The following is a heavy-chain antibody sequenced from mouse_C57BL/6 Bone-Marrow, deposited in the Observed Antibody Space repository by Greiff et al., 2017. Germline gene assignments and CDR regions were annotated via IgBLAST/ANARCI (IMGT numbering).Heavy chain of an antibody. CDR1: GYTFTSYG. CDR3: AREGINYYGSSYVLYWYFDV. CDR2: IYPRSGNT. Sequence: VQLVESGAELARPGASVKLSCKASGYTFTSYGISWVKQRTGQGLEWIGEIYPRSGNTYYNEKFKGKATLTADKSSSTAYMELRSLTSEDSAVYFCAREGINYYGSSYVLYWYFDVWGTGTTVTVSS. J-gene: IGHJ1*03. D-gene: IGHD1-1*01. V-gene: IGHV1-81*01.